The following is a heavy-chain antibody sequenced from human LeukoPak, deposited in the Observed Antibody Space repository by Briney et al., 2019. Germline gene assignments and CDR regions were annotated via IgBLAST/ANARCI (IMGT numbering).Heavy chain of an antibody. J-gene: IGHJ5*01. Sequence: GASVKVSCKASGGTFSSYAISWVRQAPGQGLEWMGGFDPGDDETIYAQKFQGRVTMTEDTSTDTAYLELSSLRSEDTAVYFCATEKDLLLDSWGQGTLVTVSS. CDR3: ATEKDLLLDS. D-gene: IGHD1-26*01. CDR1: GGTFSSYA. V-gene: IGHV1-24*01. CDR2: FDPGDDET.